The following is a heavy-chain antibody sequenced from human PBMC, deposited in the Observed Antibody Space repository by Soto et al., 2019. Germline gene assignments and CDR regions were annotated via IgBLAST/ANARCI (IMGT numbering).Heavy chain of an antibody. J-gene: IGHJ6*02. V-gene: IGHV1-69*13. Sequence: SVKVSCKASGGTFSSYAISWVRQAPGQGLEWMGGIIPIFGTANYAQKFQGRVTITADESTSTAYMELSSLRSEDTAVYYCARFTIFGEWHYYYGMDVWGQGTTVTVSS. CDR2: IIPIFGTA. CDR1: GGTFSSYA. CDR3: ARFTIFGEWHYYYGMDV. D-gene: IGHD3-3*01.